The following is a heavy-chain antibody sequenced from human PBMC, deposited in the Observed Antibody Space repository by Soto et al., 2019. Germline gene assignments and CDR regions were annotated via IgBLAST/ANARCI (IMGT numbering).Heavy chain of an antibody. D-gene: IGHD3-9*01. CDR1: GFSLSTSGVG. V-gene: IGHV2-5*02. Sequence: QITLKESGPTLVKPTQTLTLTCTFSGFSLSTSGVGVGWIRQPPGKALEWLAVIYWDDDKRYSPSLKNRLTITKDTSTNQVVLTMTNMDPVDTATYYCTHAGYSYIPFDYWGQGTLVTVSS. CDR3: THAGYSYIPFDY. J-gene: IGHJ4*02. CDR2: IYWDDDK.